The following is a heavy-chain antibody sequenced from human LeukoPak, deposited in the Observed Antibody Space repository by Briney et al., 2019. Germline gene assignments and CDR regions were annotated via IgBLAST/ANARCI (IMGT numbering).Heavy chain of an antibody. CDR3: ARATYSSGWTFDY. Sequence: SETLSLTCSVSGGSISRNNYYWGWIRQPPGTGLEWIGYIYYSGSTNYNPSLKSRVTISADTSKNQFSLKLSSVTAADTAVYYCARATYSSGWTFDYWGQGTLVTVSS. CDR1: GGSISRNNYY. D-gene: IGHD6-19*01. CDR2: IYYSGST. V-gene: IGHV4-61*05. J-gene: IGHJ4*02.